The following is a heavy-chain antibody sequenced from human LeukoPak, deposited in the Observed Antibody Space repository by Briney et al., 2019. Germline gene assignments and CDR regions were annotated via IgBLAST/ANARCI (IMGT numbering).Heavy chain of an antibody. J-gene: IGHJ4*02. V-gene: IGHV1-46*01. CDR3: ARGLNGRGQSIRGYYFDY. CDR2: INPSGGST. CDR1: GYTFTSYY. D-gene: IGHD3-22*01. Sequence: GASVKVSCKASGYTFTSYYMHWVRQAPGQGLEWMGIINPSGGSTSYAQKFQGRVTMTRDTSTSTVYMELSSLRSEDTAVYYCARGLNGRGQSIRGYYFDYWGQGTLVTVSS.